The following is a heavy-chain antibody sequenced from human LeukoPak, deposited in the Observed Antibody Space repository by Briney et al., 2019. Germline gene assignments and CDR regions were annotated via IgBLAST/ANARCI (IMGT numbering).Heavy chain of an antibody. CDR1: GFTFTNYA. D-gene: IGHD3-10*01. CDR3: AKEQTSSGFFDY. V-gene: IGHV3-23*01. J-gene: IGHJ4*02. Sequence: GGSLRLSCAASGFTFTNYAMSWVRQGPGKGLEWVSAISGSGARTYYADSVKGRFTVSRDNSKNTVYLQMNSLRVEDRAVYYCAKEQTSSGFFDYWGQGTLVTVSS. CDR2: ISGSGART.